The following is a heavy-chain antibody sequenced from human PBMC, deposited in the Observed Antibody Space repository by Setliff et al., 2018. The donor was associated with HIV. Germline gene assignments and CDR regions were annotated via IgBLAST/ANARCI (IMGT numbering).Heavy chain of an antibody. Sequence: SVKVSCKVSGGPFSSYAISWVRQAPGQGLEWMGGIIPIFGTANYAQNFQGRVTITTDESTSTAYMELSSLRSEDTAVYDCARGRQQLVHGAFDIWGQGTRGTVSS. J-gene: IGHJ3*02. CDR3: ARGRQQLVHGAFDI. D-gene: IGHD6-13*01. V-gene: IGHV1-69*05. CDR2: IIPIFGTA. CDR1: GGPFSSYA.